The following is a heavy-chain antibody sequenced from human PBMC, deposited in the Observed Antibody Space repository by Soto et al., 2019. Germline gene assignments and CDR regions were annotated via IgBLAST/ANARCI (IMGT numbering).Heavy chain of an antibody. V-gene: IGHV3-33*01. CDR1: GFTFSSYG. D-gene: IGHD2-15*01. Sequence: GGSLRLSCAASGFTFSSYGMHLVRQAPGKGLEWVAVIWYDGSNKYYADSVKGRFTISRDNSKNTLYLQMNSLRAEDTAVYYCARSSHPLGYCSGGSCYQDWFDPWGQGTLVTVSS. J-gene: IGHJ5*02. CDR2: IWYDGSNK. CDR3: ARSSHPLGYCSGGSCYQDWFDP.